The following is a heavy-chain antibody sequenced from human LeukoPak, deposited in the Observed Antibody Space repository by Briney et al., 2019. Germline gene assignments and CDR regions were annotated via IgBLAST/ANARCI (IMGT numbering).Heavy chain of an antibody. Sequence: SETLSLTCTVSGGSISSYYWSWIRQPPGKGLEWIGYIYYSGSTNYNPSLKSRVTISVDTSKNQFSLKLSSVTAADTAVYYCGCGYVSGAVDYWGQGTLVTVSS. V-gene: IGHV4-59*01. D-gene: IGHD5-12*01. CDR3: GCGYVSGAVDY. CDR2: IYYSGST. CDR1: GGSISSYY. J-gene: IGHJ4*02.